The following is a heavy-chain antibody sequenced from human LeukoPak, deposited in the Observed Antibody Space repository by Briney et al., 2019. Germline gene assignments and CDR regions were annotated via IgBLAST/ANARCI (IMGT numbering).Heavy chain of an antibody. Sequence: SETLSLTCTVSGGSISSYYWSWIRQPPGKGLEWIGYIYYSGSTNYNPSLKSRVTISVDTSKNQFSLKLSSVTAADTAVYYCAARCSSTSCYGGGPDYWGQGTLVTVSS. J-gene: IGHJ4*02. CDR1: GGSISSYY. V-gene: IGHV4-59*01. CDR2: IYYSGST. CDR3: AARCSSTSCYGGGPDY. D-gene: IGHD2-2*01.